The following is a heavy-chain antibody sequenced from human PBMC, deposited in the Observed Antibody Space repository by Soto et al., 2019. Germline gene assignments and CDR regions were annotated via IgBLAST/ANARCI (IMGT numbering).Heavy chain of an antibody. CDR2: IYYSGTT. D-gene: IGHD4-4*01. J-gene: IGHJ4*02. CDR3: ARQYMGYSDY. CDR1: GGSFSSSSYY. V-gene: IGHV4-39*01. Sequence: SETLSLICTVSGGSFSSSSYYWGWIRQPPGKGLEGIGFIYYSGTTYYNPSLKSRVTISVDTSKNQFSLNVSSVTAADSAVYYCARQYMGYSDYWGQGTLVTVSS.